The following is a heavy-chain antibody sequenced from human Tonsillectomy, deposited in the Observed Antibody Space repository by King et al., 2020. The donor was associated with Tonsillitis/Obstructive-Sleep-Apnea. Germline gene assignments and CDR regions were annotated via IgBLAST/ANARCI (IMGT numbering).Heavy chain of an antibody. V-gene: IGHV2-5*02. J-gene: IGHJ4*02. Sequence: ITLKESGPTLVKPPQTLTLTCTFSGFSLSTSGVGVGWIRQPPGKALEWLALIYWDDDKRYSPSLKSRLTITKDTSKNQVVLTMTNMDPVDTATYYCARQRDFWSGYWTDYWGQGTLVTVSS. CDR2: IYWDDDK. D-gene: IGHD3-3*01. CDR1: GFSLSTSGVG. CDR3: ARQRDFWSGYWTDY.